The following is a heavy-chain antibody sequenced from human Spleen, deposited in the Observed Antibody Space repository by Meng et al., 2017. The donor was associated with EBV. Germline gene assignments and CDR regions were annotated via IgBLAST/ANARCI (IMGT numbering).Heavy chain of an antibody. CDR3: ARDRSVGPNWDFDL. Sequence: QVQLVQSGAEVKKPGALVKVSCKASGYTFTGYYIHWVRQAPGQGLEWMGRFNPNSGGTNYAQKFQGRVTMTRDTAISTVYLELSRLRSDDTAVYYCARDRSVGPNWDFDLWGRGTLVTVS. J-gene: IGHJ2*01. CDR2: FNPNSGGT. V-gene: IGHV1-2*06. CDR1: GYTFTGYY.